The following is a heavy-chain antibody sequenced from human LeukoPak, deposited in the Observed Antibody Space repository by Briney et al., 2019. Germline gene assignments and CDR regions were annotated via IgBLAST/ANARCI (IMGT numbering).Heavy chain of an antibody. J-gene: IGHJ6*02. D-gene: IGHD3-9*01. CDR3: AKSVDILTMDV. CDR2: IKSKTDGGTT. CDR1: GFTFSNAW. Sequence: TGGSLRLSCAASGFTFSNAWMNWVRQAPGKGLEWVGRIKSKTDGGTTDYAAPVKGRFTISRDDSKNTLYLQMNSLRAEDTAVYYCAKSVDILTMDVWGQGTTVIVSS. V-gene: IGHV3-15*07.